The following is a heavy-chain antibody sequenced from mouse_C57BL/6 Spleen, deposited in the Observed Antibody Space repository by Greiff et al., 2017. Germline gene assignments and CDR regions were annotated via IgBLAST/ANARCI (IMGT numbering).Heavy chain of an antibody. CDR2: IDPETGGT. D-gene: IGHD1-1*01. J-gene: IGHJ2*01. CDR3: TIAEKFCYGSSSRYYFDY. V-gene: IGHV1-15*01. CDR1: GYTFTDYE. Sequence: QVQLQQSGAELVRPGASVTLSCKASGYTFTDYEMHWVKQTPVHGLEWIGAIDPETGGTAYNQKFKGKAILTADKSSSTAYMELRSLTSEDSAVYYCTIAEKFCYGSSSRYYFDYWGQGTTLTVSS.